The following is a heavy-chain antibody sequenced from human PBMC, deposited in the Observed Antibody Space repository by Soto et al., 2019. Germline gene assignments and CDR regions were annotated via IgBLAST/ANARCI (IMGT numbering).Heavy chain of an antibody. Sequence: GGSLRLSCAAAGFPFSDYDRNWIRQTTGKGLEWVSYISSGSRYTTYADSVKGRFTISRDNAKNSLYLQMNSLRAEDTAVYYCARGGDILTGYYTLDYWGQGTLVTVSS. V-gene: IGHV3-11*05. D-gene: IGHD3-9*01. CDR3: ARGGDILTGYYTLDY. J-gene: IGHJ4*02. CDR1: GFPFSDYD. CDR2: ISSGSRYT.